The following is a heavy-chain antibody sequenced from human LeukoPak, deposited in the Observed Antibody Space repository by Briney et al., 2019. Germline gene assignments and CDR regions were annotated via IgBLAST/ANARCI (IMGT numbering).Heavy chain of an antibody. CDR2: IYYSGST. V-gene: IGHV4-59*11. D-gene: IGHD6-13*01. Sequence: SETLSLTCTVSGGSISSHYWSWIRQPPGKGLEWIGYIYYSGSTNYSPSLKSRVTISVDTSKNQFSLKLSSVTAADTAVYYCARAPYSSSWAYYYYYMDVWGKGTTVTASS. CDR1: GGSISSHY. CDR3: ARAPYSSSWAYYYYYMDV. J-gene: IGHJ6*03.